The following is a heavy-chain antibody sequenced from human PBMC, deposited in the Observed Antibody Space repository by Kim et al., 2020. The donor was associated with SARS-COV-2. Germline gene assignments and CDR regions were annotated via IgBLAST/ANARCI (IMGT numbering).Heavy chain of an antibody. Sequence: GGSLRLSCAASGFTFSSYAMSWVRQAPGKGLEWVSAISGSGGSTYYADSVKGRFTISRDNSKNTLYLQMNSLRAEDTAVYYCAKVYPPPPVRDGYNSDFDYWGQGTLVTVSS. CDR2: ISGSGGST. CDR3: AKVYPPPPVRDGYNSDFDY. D-gene: IGHD5-12*01. V-gene: IGHV3-23*01. CDR1: GFTFSSYA. J-gene: IGHJ4*02.